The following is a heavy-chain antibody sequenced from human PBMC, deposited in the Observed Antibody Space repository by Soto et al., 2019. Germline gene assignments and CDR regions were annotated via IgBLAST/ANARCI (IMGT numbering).Heavy chain of an antibody. D-gene: IGHD6-13*01. V-gene: IGHV4-34*01. CDR3: ARGRYRRSWYGF. CDR2: INHSGST. CDR1: VGTFIGYC. Sequence: SQPLPLTWAVYVGTFIGYCWSWISQTPGKGLEWIGEINHSGSTNYNPSLKSRVTISVDTSKNQFSLKLSSVTAADTAVYYCARGRYRRSWYGFWGQGILVTVYS. J-gene: IGHJ1*01.